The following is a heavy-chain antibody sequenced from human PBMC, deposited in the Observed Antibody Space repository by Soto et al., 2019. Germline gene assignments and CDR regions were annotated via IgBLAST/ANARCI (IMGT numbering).Heavy chain of an antibody. CDR1: GDTFSSYA. D-gene: IGHD1-26*01. J-gene: IGHJ5*02. V-gene: IGHV1-69*06. CDR2: IIPIFGTA. CDR3: ASKGSSGWFDP. Sequence: QVQLVQSGAEVKKPGPSVKVSCKASGDTFSSYAISWVRQAPGQGLEWVGGIIPIFGTANYAQKFQGRVTITADTSTSAAYLERSRLRAADTAVCYFASKGSSGWFDPWGQGTLVTVSS.